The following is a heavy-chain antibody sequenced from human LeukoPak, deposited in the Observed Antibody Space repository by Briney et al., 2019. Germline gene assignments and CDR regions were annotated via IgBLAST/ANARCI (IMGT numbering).Heavy chain of an antibody. Sequence: ASVRLSCKASGYTFTGYDINWVRQATGQGLEWMAWMNPDTGDTGYAQKFQGRVTMTRNTSIDTAYMELSGLRSEDSAVYYCTRGSLSGSSRDYWGQGTLVTVSS. CDR2: MNPDTGDT. CDR3: TRGSLSGSSRDY. D-gene: IGHD1-26*01. V-gene: IGHV1-8*01. CDR1: GYTFTGYD. J-gene: IGHJ4*02.